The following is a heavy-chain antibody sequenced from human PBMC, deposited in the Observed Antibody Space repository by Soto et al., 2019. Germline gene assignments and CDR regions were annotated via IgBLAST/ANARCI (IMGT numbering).Heavy chain of an antibody. CDR2: ISGSGGST. CDR1: GFTFSSYA. V-gene: IGHV3-23*01. D-gene: IGHD3-10*01. CDR3: AKDPDYGSGSYPNDY. J-gene: IGHJ4*02. Sequence: PGGSLRLSCAASGFTFSSYAMSWVRQAPGKGLEWVSAISGSGGSTYYADSVKGRFTISRDNSKNTLYLQMNSLRAEDTAVYYCAKDPDYGSGSYPNDYWGQGTLVTVSS.